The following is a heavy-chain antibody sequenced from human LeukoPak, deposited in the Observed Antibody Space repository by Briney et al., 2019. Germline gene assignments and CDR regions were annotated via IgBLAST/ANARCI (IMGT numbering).Heavy chain of an antibody. Sequence: PSETLSLTCTVSGGSISSGSYYWSWIRQPAGKGLEWIGRIYTSGSTNYNPSLKSRVTISVDTSKNQFSLKLSSVTAADTAVYYCARNAAHEYYFDYWGQGTLVTVSS. CDR2: IYTSGST. D-gene: IGHD2-15*01. CDR1: GGSISSGSYY. V-gene: IGHV4-61*02. CDR3: ARNAAHEYYFDY. J-gene: IGHJ4*02.